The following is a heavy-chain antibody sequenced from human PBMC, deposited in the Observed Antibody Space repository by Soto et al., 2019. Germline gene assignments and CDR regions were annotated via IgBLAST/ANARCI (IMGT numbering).Heavy chain of an antibody. CDR3: ARDLRLSSGWTPYGMDV. CDR1: GFTFSSYS. D-gene: IGHD6-19*01. J-gene: IGHJ6*02. Sequence: GGSLRLSCAASGFTFSSYSMNWVRQAPGKGLEWVSSISSSSSYIYYADSVKGRFTISRDNAKNSLYLQMNSLRAEDTAVYYCARDLRLSSGWTPYGMDVWGQGNTVTVSS. CDR2: ISSSSSYI. V-gene: IGHV3-21*01.